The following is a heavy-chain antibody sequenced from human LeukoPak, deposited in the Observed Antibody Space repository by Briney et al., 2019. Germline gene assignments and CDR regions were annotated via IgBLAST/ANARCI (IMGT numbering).Heavy chain of an antibody. Sequence: PGGSLRLSCAASGFTFSSYAMSWVRQAPGKGLEWVSAISGSGGSTYYADSVKGQFTISRDNAKNTLNLQMNSLRAEDTAVYYCARDLGQYYDTSDNWFDPWGQGTLVTVSS. V-gene: IGHV3-23*01. D-gene: IGHD3-22*01. CDR1: GFTFSSYA. CDR3: ARDLGQYYDTSDNWFDP. CDR2: ISGSGGST. J-gene: IGHJ5*02.